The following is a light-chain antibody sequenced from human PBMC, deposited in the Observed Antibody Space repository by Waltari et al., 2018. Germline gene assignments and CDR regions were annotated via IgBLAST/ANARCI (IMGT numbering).Light chain of an antibody. CDR1: QTISSW. Sequence: DIQMTQSPSTLSASVGDSVTISCRASQTISSWLAWYQQKPGKAPKLLISKASTLESGVPSRFSGSGSGTEFTLTISSLQPDDFATYYCQQYKAYPYTFGQGTELEIK. J-gene: IGKJ2*01. V-gene: IGKV1-5*03. CDR3: QQYKAYPYT. CDR2: KAS.